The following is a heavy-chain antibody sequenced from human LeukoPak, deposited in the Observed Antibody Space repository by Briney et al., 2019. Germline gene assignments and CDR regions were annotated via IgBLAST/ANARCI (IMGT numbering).Heavy chain of an antibody. CDR2: ISSSSSYI. Sequence: GGSLRLSCAASGFTFSSYSMNWVRQAPGKGLEWVSSISSSSSYIYYADSVKGRFTISRDNAKNSLYLQMNSLRAEDTAVYYCARANSGWTYYFDYWAQGTLVTVSS. V-gene: IGHV3-21*01. J-gene: IGHJ4*02. CDR1: GFTFSSYS. CDR3: ARANSGWTYYFDY. D-gene: IGHD6-19*01.